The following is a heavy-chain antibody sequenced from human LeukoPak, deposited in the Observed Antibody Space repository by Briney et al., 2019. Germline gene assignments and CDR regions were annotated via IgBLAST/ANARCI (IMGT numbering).Heavy chain of an antibody. J-gene: IGHJ5*02. D-gene: IGHD2-8*01. V-gene: IGHV7-4-1*02. CDR1: GGTFTSYA. CDR2: INTNTGNP. Sequence: ASVKVSCKASGGTFTSYAISWVRQAPGQGLEWMGWINTNTGNPKYSQGFTGRFVFSLDTSVSTAYLQISSLKAEDTAVYYCARRALSSRYCTNGVCFSSAPGWFDPWGQGTLVTVSS. CDR3: ARRALSSRYCTNGVCFSSAPGWFDP.